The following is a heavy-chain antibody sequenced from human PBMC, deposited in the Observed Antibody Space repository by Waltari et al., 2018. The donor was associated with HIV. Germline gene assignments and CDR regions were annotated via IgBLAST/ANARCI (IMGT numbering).Heavy chain of an antibody. CDR2: MNPNSGNT. V-gene: IGHV1-8*01. Sequence: QVQLVQSGAEVKKPGASVKVSCKDSGYTFTSYDINWVRQATGQGLEWMGWMNPNSGNTGYAQKFQGRVTMTRNTSISTAYMELSSLRSEDTAVYYCARGAPSVRGTVVTQRADPPGDVWGQGTTVTVSS. CDR3: ARGAPSVRGTVVTQRADPPGDV. J-gene: IGHJ6*02. CDR1: GYTFTSYD. D-gene: IGHD2-21*02.